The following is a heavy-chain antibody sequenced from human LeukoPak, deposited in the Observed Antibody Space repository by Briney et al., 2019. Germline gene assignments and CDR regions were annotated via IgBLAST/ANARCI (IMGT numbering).Heavy chain of an antibody. CDR3: ARDLSITMVRGVTNWFDP. J-gene: IGHJ5*02. V-gene: IGHV1-46*01. Sequence: ASVKVSCKASGYTFSNYYMHWVRQAPGQGLEWMGIINPSGGSTSYAQKFQGRVTMTRDTSTSTVYMELSSLRSEDTAVYYCARDLSITMVRGVTNWFDPWGQGTLVTVSS. D-gene: IGHD3-10*01. CDR2: INPSGGST. CDR1: GYTFSNYY.